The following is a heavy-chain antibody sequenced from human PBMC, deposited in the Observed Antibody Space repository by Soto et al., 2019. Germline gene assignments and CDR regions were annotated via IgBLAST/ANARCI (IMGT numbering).Heavy chain of an antibody. J-gene: IGHJ3*02. CDR1: GFTVSSNY. CDR3: AREQMDSSGWYYWGNAFDI. Sequence: GGSLRLSCAASGFTVSSNYMSWVRQAPGKGLEWVSVIYSGGSTYYADSVKGRFTISRDNSKNTLYLQMNSLRAEDTAVYYCAREQMDSSGWYYWGNAFDIWGQGTMVT. D-gene: IGHD6-19*01. CDR2: IYSGGST. V-gene: IGHV3-66*01.